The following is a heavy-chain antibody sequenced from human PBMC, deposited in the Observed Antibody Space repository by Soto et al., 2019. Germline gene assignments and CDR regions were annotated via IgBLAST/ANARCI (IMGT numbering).Heavy chain of an antibody. J-gene: IGHJ4*02. V-gene: IGHV1-69*13. CDR3: ASPREVRGVSTKYYFDY. CDR2: IIPIFGTA. D-gene: IGHD3-10*01. Sequence: AASVKVSCKASGGTFSSYAISWVRQAPGQGLEWMGGIIPIFGTANYVQKFQGRVTITADESTSTAYMELSSLRSEDTAVYYCASPREVRGVSTKYYFDYWGQGTLVTVSS. CDR1: GGTFSSYA.